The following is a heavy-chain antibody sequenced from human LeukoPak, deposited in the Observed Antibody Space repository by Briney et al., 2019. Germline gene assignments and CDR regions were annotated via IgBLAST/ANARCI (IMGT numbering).Heavy chain of an antibody. CDR3: AGGRIAAARVRFDP. CDR1: GGSFSGYY. D-gene: IGHD6-13*01. V-gene: IGHV4-34*01. Sequence: SETLSLACAVYGGSFSGYYWSWIRQPPGKGLEWIGEINHSGSTNYNPSLKSRVTISVDTSKNQFSLKLSSVTAADTAVYYCAGGRIAAARVRFDPWGQGTLVTVSS. CDR2: INHSGST. J-gene: IGHJ5*02.